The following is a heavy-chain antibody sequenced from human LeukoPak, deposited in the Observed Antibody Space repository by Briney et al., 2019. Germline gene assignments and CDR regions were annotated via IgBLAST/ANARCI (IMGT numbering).Heavy chain of an antibody. J-gene: IGHJ4*02. CDR3: AKNNYFDSGGYYFFDY. V-gene: IGHV3-23*01. CDR2: ISVSGGST. Sequence: GGSLRLSCAASGFTFSKYAMTWVRLAPGKGLEWVSGISVSGGSTNYADSVKGRFTISRDNSKNTLYLQMNSLRAEDTAVYYCAKNNYFDSGGYYFFDYWGQGTLVTVSS. CDR1: GFTFSKYA. D-gene: IGHD3-22*01.